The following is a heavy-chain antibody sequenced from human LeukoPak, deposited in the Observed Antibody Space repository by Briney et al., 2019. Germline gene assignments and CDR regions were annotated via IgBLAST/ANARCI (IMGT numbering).Heavy chain of an antibody. J-gene: IGHJ6*02. CDR3: ASELCSSPHYGMGI. Sequence: PSETLSLTCTVPGGPISTYYWSWIRQPPGKGLEGIGYFYSSGTTNYKPSLKSRVTISVDTSNNQFSLKLNAVTAADTAVYYCASELCSSPHYGMGIWGQGTAVTV. CDR2: FYSSGTT. D-gene: IGHD6-13*01. V-gene: IGHV4-59*01. CDR1: GGPISTYY.